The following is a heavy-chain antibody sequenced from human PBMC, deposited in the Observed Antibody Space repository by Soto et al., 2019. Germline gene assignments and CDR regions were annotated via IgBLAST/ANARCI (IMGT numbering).Heavy chain of an antibody. Sequence: ASVKVSCKASGYTFTSYGISWVRQAPGQGLEWMGWISAYNGNTNYAQKLQGRVTMTTDTSTSTAYMELRSLRSDDTAVYYCARDMITFGGVIVIASGLSDYWGQGTLVTVSS. V-gene: IGHV1-18*01. J-gene: IGHJ4*02. CDR1: GYTFTSYG. CDR2: ISAYNGNT. D-gene: IGHD3-16*02. CDR3: ARDMITFGGVIVIASGLSDY.